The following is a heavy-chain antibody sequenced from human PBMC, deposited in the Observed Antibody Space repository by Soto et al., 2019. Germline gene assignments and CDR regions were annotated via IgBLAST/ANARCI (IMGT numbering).Heavy chain of an antibody. D-gene: IGHD1-7*01. Sequence: QVQLVQSGAEVKKPGASVQVSCKASGYSFTSYGINWVRQAPGQGLEWMGWISTVDGSTNYAPKVQGRVTMTTDTSTSTAYMELRSLRSDDTAVYYCARLVPGELELQSWGQGTLVTVSS. V-gene: IGHV1-18*01. CDR2: ISTVDGST. CDR1: GYSFTSYG. CDR3: ARLVPGELELQS. J-gene: IGHJ4*02.